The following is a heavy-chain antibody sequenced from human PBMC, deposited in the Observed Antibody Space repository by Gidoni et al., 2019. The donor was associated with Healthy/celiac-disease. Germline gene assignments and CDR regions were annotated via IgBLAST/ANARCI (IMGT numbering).Heavy chain of an antibody. D-gene: IGHD3-10*01. V-gene: IGHV4-34*01. CDR2: INHSRST. CDR3: ARVRPRYGSGPPNYYYYYMDV. J-gene: IGHJ6*03. Sequence: QVQLQQWGAGLLQPSETLSLTCPVYGGSFSGYYWSWIRQPPGKGLEWIGEINHSRSTNYNPSLKSRVTISVDTSKNQFSLKLSSVTAADTAVYYCARVRPRYGSGPPNYYYYYMDVWGKGTTVTVSS. CDR1: GGSFSGYY.